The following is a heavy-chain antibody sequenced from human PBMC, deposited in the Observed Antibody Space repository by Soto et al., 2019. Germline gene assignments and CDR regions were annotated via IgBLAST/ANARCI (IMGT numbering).Heavy chain of an antibody. CDR3: ARDGGRHSGGIDY. J-gene: IGHJ4*02. V-gene: IGHV1-69*01. Sequence: QVQLVQSGAEVKKPGSSVKLSCKASGGTFSSYSINWVRQAPGQGLEWMGEIIPTFGTANYAQKIEGRVTITADESTITAYMELSSLRSEYKAVYDCARDGGRHSGGIDYWGQGTLVTVSS. D-gene: IGHD1-26*01. CDR2: IIPTFGTA. CDR1: GGTFSSYS.